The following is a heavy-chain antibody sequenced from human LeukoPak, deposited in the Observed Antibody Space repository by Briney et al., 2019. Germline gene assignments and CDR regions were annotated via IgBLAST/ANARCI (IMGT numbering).Heavy chain of an antibody. V-gene: IGHV3-7*01. Sequence: GGSLRLSCAASGFRFTGFWMSWVRQAPGKGPEWVANINQESTETYYVDSVRGRFTISRDNAKNSLSLQMNSLRVEDTAVYYCAREVDRSFGYRGQGNLVTVSS. CDR2: INQESTET. CDR1: GFRFTGFW. J-gene: IGHJ4*02. D-gene: IGHD2-15*01. CDR3: AREVDRSFGY.